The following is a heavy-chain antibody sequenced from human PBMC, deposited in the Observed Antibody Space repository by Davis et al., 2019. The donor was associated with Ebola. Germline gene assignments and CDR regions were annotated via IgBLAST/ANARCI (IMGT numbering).Heavy chain of an antibody. V-gene: IGHV1-69*13. J-gene: IGHJ6*02. CDR2: IIPIFGTA. CDR3: ARQDRRIRNYYYGMDV. Sequence: SVKVSCKASGYTFTSYGISWVRQAPGQGLEWMGGIIPIFGTANYAQKFQGRVTITADESTSTAYMELSSLRSEDTAVYYCARQDRRIRNYYYGMDVWGQGTTVTVSS. CDR1: GYTFTSYG. D-gene: IGHD2-15*01.